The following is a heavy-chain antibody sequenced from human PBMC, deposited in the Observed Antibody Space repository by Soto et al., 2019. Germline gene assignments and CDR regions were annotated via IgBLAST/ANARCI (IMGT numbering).Heavy chain of an antibody. J-gene: IGHJ3*02. CDR2: INHSGST. D-gene: IGHD2-15*01. CDR3: ARGYCSGGSCYPNAFDI. V-gene: IGHV4-34*01. Sequence: QVQLQQWGAGLLKPSETLSLTCAVYGGSFSGYYWSWICQPPGKGLEWIGEINHSGSTNYNPSLKSRVTISVDTSKNQFSLKLSSVTAADTAVYYCARGYCSGGSCYPNAFDIWGQGTMVTVSS. CDR1: GGSFSGYY.